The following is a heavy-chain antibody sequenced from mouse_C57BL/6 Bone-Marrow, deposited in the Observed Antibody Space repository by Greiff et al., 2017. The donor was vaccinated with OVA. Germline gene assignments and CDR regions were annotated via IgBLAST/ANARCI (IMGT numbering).Heavy chain of an antibody. CDR2: IYPRSGNT. J-gene: IGHJ1*03. CDR1: GYTFTSYG. D-gene: IGHD1-1*01. Sequence: QVQLQQSGAELARPGASVKLSCKASGYTFTSYGISWVKQRTGPGLEWIGEIYPRSGNTYYNEKFKGKATLTADKSSSTAYMELRSLTSEESAVYVCARGYYGSRWYFDVWGTGTTVTVSA. V-gene: IGHV1-81*01. CDR3: ARGYYGSRWYFDV.